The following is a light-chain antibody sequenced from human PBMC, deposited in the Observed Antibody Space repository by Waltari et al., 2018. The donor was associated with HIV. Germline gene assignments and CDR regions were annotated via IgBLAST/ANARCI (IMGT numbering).Light chain of an antibody. CDR2: DVS. V-gene: IGLV2-14*03. J-gene: IGLJ1*01. CDR1: SSDVGGYNY. CDR3: SSDASNYV. Sequence: QSALTQPPSASGSPGQSITISCTGTSSDVGGYNYVSWYQQPQSKAPNLMNDDVSKPSAGVSRRFAGSKCGNAASLTSSGLPDEEDAYYYCSSDASNYVFGTGTKVTVL.